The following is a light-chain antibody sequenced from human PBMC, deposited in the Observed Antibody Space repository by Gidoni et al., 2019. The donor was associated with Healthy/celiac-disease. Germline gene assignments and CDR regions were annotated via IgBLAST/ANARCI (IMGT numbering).Light chain of an antibody. Sequence: IVLPQSPATLSLAPGERATLTCGASQRVSSSYLAWYQQKPGLAPRLLIYDASSRATGIPDRFSGSGSGTDFTLTISRLEPEDVAVYYCQQYGSSPLTFGGGTKVEIK. CDR2: DAS. CDR3: QQYGSSPLT. CDR1: QRVSSSY. J-gene: IGKJ4*02. V-gene: IGKV3D-20*01.